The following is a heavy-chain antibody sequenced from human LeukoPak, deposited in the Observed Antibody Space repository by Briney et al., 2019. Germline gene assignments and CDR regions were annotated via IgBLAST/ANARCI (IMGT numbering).Heavy chain of an antibody. CDR2: IIPIFGTA. J-gene: IGHJ3*02. D-gene: IGHD3-3*01. CDR1: GGTFSSYA. CDR3: ARDRSTIFGVVNYYRPINAFDI. Sequence: SVKVSCKASGGTFSSYAISWVRQAPGQGLEWMGGIIPIFGTANYAQKFQGRVTITTDESTSTAYMELSSLRSEDTAVYYCARDRSTIFGVVNYYRPINAFDIWGQGTMVTVS. V-gene: IGHV1-69*05.